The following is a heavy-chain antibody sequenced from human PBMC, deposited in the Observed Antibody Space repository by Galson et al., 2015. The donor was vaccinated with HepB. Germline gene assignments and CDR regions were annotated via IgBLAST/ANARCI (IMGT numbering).Heavy chain of an antibody. D-gene: IGHD6-13*01. Sequence: LRLSCAASGFPFNNYVMNWVRQSPGKGLEWVASISGSGGSTYYGGSVKGRFTISRDNSRNTVFLHMNRLRAEDTAVYYCAKNSGSNWFVPYHFDSWGQGTLVTVSS. J-gene: IGHJ4*02. CDR2: ISGSGGST. CDR3: AKNSGSNWFVPYHFDS. V-gene: IGHV3-23*01. CDR1: GFPFNNYV.